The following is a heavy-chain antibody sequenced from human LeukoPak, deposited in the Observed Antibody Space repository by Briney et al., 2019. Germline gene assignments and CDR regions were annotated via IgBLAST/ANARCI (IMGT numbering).Heavy chain of an antibody. CDR1: GFTVSSNY. J-gene: IGHJ4*02. V-gene: IGHV3-66*01. CDR2: IYSGGST. CDR3: AKDYLWGYYDSSGYSDY. Sequence: GGSLRPSCAASGFTVSSNYMSWVRQAPGKGLEWVSVIYSGGSTYYADSVKGRFTISRDNSKNTLYLQMNSLRAEDTAVYYCAKDYLWGYYDSSGYSDYWGQGTLVTVSS. D-gene: IGHD3-22*01.